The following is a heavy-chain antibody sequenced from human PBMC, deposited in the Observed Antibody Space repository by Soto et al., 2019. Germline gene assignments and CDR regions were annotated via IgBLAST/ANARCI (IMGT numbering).Heavy chain of an antibody. Sequence: ASVNVSCKASGYTFTSYYMHWVRQAPGQGLEWMGIIDPSGGSTSYAQKFQGRVTMTRDTSTSTVYMELSSLRSEDTAVYYCARDPTPQWLVPYYFDYWGQGTLVTVSS. D-gene: IGHD6-19*01. CDR1: GYTFTSYY. CDR2: IDPSGGST. CDR3: ARDPTPQWLVPYYFDY. J-gene: IGHJ4*02. V-gene: IGHV1-46*03.